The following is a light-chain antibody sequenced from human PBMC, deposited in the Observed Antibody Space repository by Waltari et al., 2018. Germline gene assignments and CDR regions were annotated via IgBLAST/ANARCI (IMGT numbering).Light chain of an antibody. Sequence: DIVMTQSPLSLPVTPGQPAPTSCTSSQSLLHSNGYNYLDWYLQKPGQSPQILIYLGSNRASGVPDRFSGSGSGTDFTLKISRVEAEDAGVYYCMEALQSVTFGQGTRLEIK. CDR3: MEALQSVT. CDR1: QSLLHSNGYNY. V-gene: IGKV2-28*01. CDR2: LGS. J-gene: IGKJ5*01.